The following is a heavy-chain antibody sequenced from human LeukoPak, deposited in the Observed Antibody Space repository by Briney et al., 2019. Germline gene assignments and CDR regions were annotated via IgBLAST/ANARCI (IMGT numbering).Heavy chain of an antibody. CDR2: INHSGST. V-gene: IGHV4-34*01. Sequence: SETLSLTCAVYGGSFSGYYWSWIRQPPGKGLEWIGEINHSGSTNYNPSLKSRVTISVDTSKNQFSLKLSSVTAADTAVYYCARVAPLWVTIIWGQGTMVTVSS. CDR1: GGSFSGYY. CDR3: ARVAPLWVTII. J-gene: IGHJ3*02. D-gene: IGHD4-17*01.